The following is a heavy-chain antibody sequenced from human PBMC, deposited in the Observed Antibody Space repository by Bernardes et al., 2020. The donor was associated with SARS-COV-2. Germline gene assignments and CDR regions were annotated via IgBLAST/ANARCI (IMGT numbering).Heavy chain of an antibody. CDR3: ARMRGYCSSTSCSPFGY. CDR2: INHSGST. D-gene: IGHD2-2*01. Sequence: SETLSLTCAVYGGSFSGYYWSWIRQPPGKGLEWIGEINHSGSTNYNPSLKSRVTISVDTSKNQFSLKLSSVTAADTAVYYCARMRGYCSSTSCSPFGYWGQGTLVTVSS. V-gene: IGHV4-34*01. CDR1: GGSFSGYY. J-gene: IGHJ4*02.